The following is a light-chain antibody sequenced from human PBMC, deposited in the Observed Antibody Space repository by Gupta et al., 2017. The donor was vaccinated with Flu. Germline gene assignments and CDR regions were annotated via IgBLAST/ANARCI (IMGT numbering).Light chain of an antibody. CDR3: CSFTGRINV. V-gene: IGLV2-8*01. Sequence: QSVTISGTGTSSDGGGYNYCSWYQQHPGKALILMIYEVTKRPSGVPYRFSGSKSGNTASLTVSGLQADDEADYYCCSFTGRINVFGTGTTVTVL. J-gene: IGLJ1*01. CDR2: EVT. CDR1: SSDGGGYNY.